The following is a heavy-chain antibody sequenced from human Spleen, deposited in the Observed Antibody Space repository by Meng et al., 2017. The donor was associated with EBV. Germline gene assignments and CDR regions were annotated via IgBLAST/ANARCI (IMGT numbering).Heavy chain of an antibody. V-gene: IGHV3-74*03. CDR2: IDEYGRIT. Sequence: VQLWWSVGAFCHRGGSLILFCAVSGFSFISFCMNWVLHVPGRGLVWIARIDEYGRITTYADSVQGRFTISRDNTRNTLYLQMNSLRAEDTAVYFCSRDLAGPFDDWGRGTLVTVSS. CDR1: GFSFISFC. CDR3: SRDLAGPFDD. J-gene: IGHJ4*02.